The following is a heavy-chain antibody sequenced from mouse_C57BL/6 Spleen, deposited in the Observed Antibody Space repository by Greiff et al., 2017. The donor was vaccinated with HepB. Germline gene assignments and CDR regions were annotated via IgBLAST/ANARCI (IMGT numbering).Heavy chain of an antibody. CDR3: ARSFTTVVAKGWYFDV. Sequence: QVQLQQSGAELARPGASVKMSCKASGYTFTGYTMHWVKQRPGQGLEWIGYINPSSGYTKYNQKFKDKATLTADKSSSTAYMQLSSLTSEDSAVYYCARSFTTVVAKGWYFDVWGTGTTVTVSS. V-gene: IGHV1-4*01. D-gene: IGHD1-1*01. J-gene: IGHJ1*03. CDR1: GYTFTGYT. CDR2: INPSSGYT.